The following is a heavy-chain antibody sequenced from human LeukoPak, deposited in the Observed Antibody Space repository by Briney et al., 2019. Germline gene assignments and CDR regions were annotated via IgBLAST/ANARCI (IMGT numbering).Heavy chain of an antibody. CDR3: AKDRDFWSGYHFDY. CDR1: GFTFSGHW. Sequence: GGSLRLSCEASGFTFSGHWMSWVRQAPGKGLEWVANIKQDGSERYYVDSVKGRFTISRDNAKNSLYLQVDSLRAEDTAVYYCAKDRDFWSGYHFDYWGQGTLVTVSS. D-gene: IGHD3-3*01. J-gene: IGHJ4*02. V-gene: IGHV3-7*01. CDR2: IKQDGSER.